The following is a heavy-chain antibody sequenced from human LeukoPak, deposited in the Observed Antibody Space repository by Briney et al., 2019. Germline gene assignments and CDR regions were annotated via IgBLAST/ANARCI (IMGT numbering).Heavy chain of an antibody. D-gene: IGHD3-10*01. CDR1: GYTFTGYY. J-gene: IGHJ3*02. Sequence: GASVKVSCKASGYTFTGYYMHWVGQAPGQGREWMGWINPNSGGTNYAQKFQGRVTMTRDTSISTAYMELSRLRSDDTAVNYCARAMVRGVILGAFDIWGQGTMVTVSS. CDR3: ARAMVRGVILGAFDI. V-gene: IGHV1-2*02. CDR2: INPNSGGT.